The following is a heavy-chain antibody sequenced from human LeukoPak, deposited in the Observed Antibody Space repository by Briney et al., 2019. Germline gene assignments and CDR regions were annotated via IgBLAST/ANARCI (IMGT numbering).Heavy chain of an antibody. D-gene: IGHD3-16*01. CDR3: TRALGHSVLAFDV. CDR1: GFIFNNYW. J-gene: IGHJ3*01. CDR2: IKEDGREK. Sequence: PRGSLRLSCAASGFIFNNYWMNWVRQAPGKGLEWVASIKEDGREKLYVESLEGRLTIARDNAKESLHLQMRNLRVEDTAVYYCTRALGHSVLAFDVWGQGTVVIVS. V-gene: IGHV3-7*03.